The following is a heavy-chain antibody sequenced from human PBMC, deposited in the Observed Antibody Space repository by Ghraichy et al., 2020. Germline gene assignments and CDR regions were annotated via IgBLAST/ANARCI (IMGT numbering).Heavy chain of an antibody. CDR3: ARDKDKAIVIDY. D-gene: IGHD5-18*01. J-gene: IGHJ4*02. CDR2: ISCSGSTI. Sequence: GGSLRLSCAASGFTFSDYAMRWIRQAPGKGLEWVSYISCSGSTIYYADSVKGRFTISRDNAKNSLYLQMNSLRAEDTAVYYCARDKDKAIVIDYLCQGTLVTVCS. CDR1: GFTFSDYA. V-gene: IGHV3-11*01.